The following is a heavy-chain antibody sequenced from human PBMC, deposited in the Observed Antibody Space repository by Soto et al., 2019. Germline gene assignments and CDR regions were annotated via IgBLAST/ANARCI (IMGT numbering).Heavy chain of an antibody. V-gene: IGHV3-23*01. D-gene: IGHD2-2*01. CDR3: AKVWDQPLDYYYYMDV. CDR2: LNGRGDTS. J-gene: IGHJ6*03. Sequence: EMQLLESGGGLVQPGGSLRLSCAASGFTFGNYGMTWVRQAPGKGLEWLSALNGRGDTSYYADSVNGRFTMSRDNSKKTLYLQMKSPGAEDRALYCCAKVWDQPLDYYYYMDVWGKGTTVTVS. CDR1: GFTFGNYG.